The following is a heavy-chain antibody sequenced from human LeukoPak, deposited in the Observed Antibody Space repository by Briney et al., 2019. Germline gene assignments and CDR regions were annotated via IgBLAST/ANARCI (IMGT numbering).Heavy chain of an antibody. D-gene: IGHD1-26*01. V-gene: IGHV1-69*13. J-gene: IGHJ3*02. Sequence: SVKVSCKASGGTFSSYAISWVRQAPGQGLEWMGGIIPIFGTANYAQKFQGRVTITADESTSTAYMELSSLRSEDTAVYYCARGPVLGATVSAFDIWGQGTMVTVSS. CDR2: IIPIFGTA. CDR1: GGTFSSYA. CDR3: ARGPVLGATVSAFDI.